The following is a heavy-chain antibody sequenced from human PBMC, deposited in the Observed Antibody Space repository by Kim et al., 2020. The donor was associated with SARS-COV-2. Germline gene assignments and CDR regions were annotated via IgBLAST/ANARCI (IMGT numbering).Heavy chain of an antibody. CDR2: ISDSRGNT. J-gene: IGHJ4*02. Sequence: GGSLRLSCAASGFTFSGYAMTWVRQAPGKGLEWVSSISDSRGNTYNADSVKGRFTISRDNSKNTLYLQMNSLRGEDTALYYCAKYGGPGIAAAGMDYWGEGSLVALSS. CDR1: GFTFSGYA. D-gene: IGHD6-13*01. CDR3: AKYGGPGIAAAGMDY. V-gene: IGHV3-23*01.